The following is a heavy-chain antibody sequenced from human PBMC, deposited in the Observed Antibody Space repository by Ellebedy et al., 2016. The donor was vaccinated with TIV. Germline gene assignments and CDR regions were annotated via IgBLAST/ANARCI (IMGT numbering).Heavy chain of an antibody. CDR1: GYTLTELS. CDR3: ATQWELRGRYFDY. J-gene: IGHJ4*02. V-gene: IGHV1-24*01. Sequence: ASVKVSXXVSGYTLTELSMHWVRQAPGKGLEWMGGFDPEDGETIYAQKFQGRVTMTEDTSTDTAYMELSSLRSEDTAVYYCATQWELRGRYFDYWGQGTLVTVSS. CDR2: FDPEDGET. D-gene: IGHD1-26*01.